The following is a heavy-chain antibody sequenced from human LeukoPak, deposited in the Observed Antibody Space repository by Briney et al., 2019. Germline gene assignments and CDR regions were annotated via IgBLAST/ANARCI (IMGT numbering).Heavy chain of an antibody. CDR2: IYYSGST. V-gene: IGHV4-59*08. CDR3: ARHWGGEMATLRGFDY. J-gene: IGHJ4*02. Sequence: SETLSLTCTVPGGSISSYYWSWIRQPPGKGLEWIGYIYYSGSTNYNPSLKSRVTISVDTSKNQFSLKLSSVTAADTAVYYCARHWGGEMATLRGFDYWGQGTLVTVSS. D-gene: IGHD5-24*01. CDR1: GGSISSYY.